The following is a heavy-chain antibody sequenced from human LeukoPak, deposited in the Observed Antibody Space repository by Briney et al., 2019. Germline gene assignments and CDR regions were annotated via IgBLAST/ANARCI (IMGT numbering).Heavy chain of an antibody. Sequence: GESLKLSCTGPGYSFTSYWIGWVRQMPGKGLEWMGIIYPGDSDTRYSPSFQGQVTISADKSISTAYLQWSSLKASDTAMYYCARERDGYSSYMDVWGKGTTVTVSS. V-gene: IGHV5-51*01. J-gene: IGHJ6*03. CDR1: GYSFTSYW. CDR3: ARERDGYSSYMDV. CDR2: IYPGDSDT. D-gene: IGHD5-24*01.